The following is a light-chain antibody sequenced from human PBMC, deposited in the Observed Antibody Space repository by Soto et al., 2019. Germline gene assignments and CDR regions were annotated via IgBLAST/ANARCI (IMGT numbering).Light chain of an antibody. CDR2: DAS. CDR1: QSVSIY. V-gene: IGKV3D-15*01. Sequence: EIVLAQSPATLSLSPGERATLSCRASQSVSIYLAWYQQKPGQAPRLLIYDASSRATGIPARFSGSGSGTEFTLTISSLQSEDFAVYYCQQYNNWPLTFGGGTKVDIK. CDR3: QQYNNWPLT. J-gene: IGKJ4*01.